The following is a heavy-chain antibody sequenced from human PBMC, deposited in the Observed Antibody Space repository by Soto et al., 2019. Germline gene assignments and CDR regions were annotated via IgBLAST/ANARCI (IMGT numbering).Heavy chain of an antibody. CDR2: IYHSGST. D-gene: IGHD2-15*01. J-gene: IGHJ6*01. CDR3: ARGVVQVYGMDV. CDR1: GGSISSGGYS. V-gene: IGHV4-30-2*01. Sequence: PSESLSLTCAVSGGSISSGGYSWSWIRQPPGKGLEWIGYIYHSGSTYYNPSRKSRVTISVDRSKNQFSLKLSSVTAADTAVYYCARGVVQVYGMDVWGQGTTVTVSS.